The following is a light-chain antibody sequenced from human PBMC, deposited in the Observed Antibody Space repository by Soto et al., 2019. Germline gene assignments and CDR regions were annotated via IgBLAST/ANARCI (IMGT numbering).Light chain of an antibody. CDR2: DVS. CDR1: SSDVGGYNY. V-gene: IGLV2-14*01. CDR3: SSYTSSSTYVV. J-gene: IGLJ2*01. Sequence: QSVLTQPASVSGSPGQSITISCTGTSSDVGGYNYVSWYQQRPGKAPKLMIYDVSNRPSGVSNRFSGYKSGNTASLTISGLQAEDEADYYCSSYTSSSTYVVFGGGTKLTVL.